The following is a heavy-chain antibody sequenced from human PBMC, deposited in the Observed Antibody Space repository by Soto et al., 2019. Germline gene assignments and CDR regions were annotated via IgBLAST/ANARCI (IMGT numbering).Heavy chain of an antibody. Sequence: GGSLRLSCAASGFTFSNAWMSWVRQAPGKGLEWVGRIKSKTDGGTTDYAAPVKGRFTISRDDSKNTLYLQMNSLKTEDTAVYYCTTKYSSSPSYYYYGMDVWGQGTTVTVSS. D-gene: IGHD6-6*01. CDR1: GFTFSNAW. CDR2: IKSKTDGGTT. CDR3: TTKYSSSPSYYYYGMDV. V-gene: IGHV3-15*01. J-gene: IGHJ6*02.